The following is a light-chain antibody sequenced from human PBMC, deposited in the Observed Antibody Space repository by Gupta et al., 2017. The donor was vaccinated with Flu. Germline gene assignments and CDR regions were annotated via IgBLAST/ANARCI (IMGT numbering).Light chain of an antibody. V-gene: IGKV3-11*01. CDR2: DAS. Sequence: ILTQSPVTQSLSLGETATLSCRASQNIGTYLACYQQKPGQPPRLVIIDASNRAGGNPARFSGSGSGTEFTLTISSLEPDEFAVYCCQHRSRCPIAFGGGTKVEIK. J-gene: IGKJ4*01. CDR1: QNIGTY. CDR3: QHRSRCPIA.